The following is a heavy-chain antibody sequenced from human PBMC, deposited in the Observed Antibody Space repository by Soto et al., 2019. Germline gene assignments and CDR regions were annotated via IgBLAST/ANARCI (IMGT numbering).Heavy chain of an antibody. Sequence: SETLSLTCTVSGGSMNIHYWTWMRQPPGKGLEWIGYIYNNGNTNYNPPLKSRVIISADMSKKQLSLKLSSVTVADTAVYYCARVVSKYYFYYMDVWGKGTTVTVSS. CDR1: GGSMNIHY. D-gene: IGHD4-4*01. V-gene: IGHV4-59*11. CDR2: IYNNGNT. CDR3: ARVVSKYYFYYMDV. J-gene: IGHJ6*03.